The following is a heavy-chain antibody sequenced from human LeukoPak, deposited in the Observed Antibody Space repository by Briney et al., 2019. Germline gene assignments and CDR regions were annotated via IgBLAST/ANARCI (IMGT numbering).Heavy chain of an antibody. Sequence: GGSLRLSCAASGFSISSYEMNWVRQAPGKGLEWVSHISSSGSTILYADSVKGRFTTSRDNAKNSLYLQMNSLRAEDTAVYYCARVELAPYYYYMDVWGKGTTVTVSS. V-gene: IGHV3-48*03. CDR2: ISSSGSTI. D-gene: IGHD1-7*01. CDR3: ARVELAPYYYYMDV. J-gene: IGHJ6*03. CDR1: GFSISSYE.